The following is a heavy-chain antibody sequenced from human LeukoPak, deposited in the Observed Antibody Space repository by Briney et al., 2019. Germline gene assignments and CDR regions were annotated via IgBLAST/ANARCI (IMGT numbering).Heavy chain of an antibody. Sequence: GGSLRLSCTASGFTFGDYAMSWFRQAPGKGLEWVGFIRSKAYGGTTEYAASVKGRFTISRDDSKSIAYLQMNSLKTEDTAVYYCTREGVLRYFDWLSPVDYWGQGTLVTVSS. CDR1: GFTFGDYA. CDR2: IRSKAYGGTT. CDR3: TREGVLRYFDWLSPVDY. V-gene: IGHV3-49*03. D-gene: IGHD3-9*01. J-gene: IGHJ4*02.